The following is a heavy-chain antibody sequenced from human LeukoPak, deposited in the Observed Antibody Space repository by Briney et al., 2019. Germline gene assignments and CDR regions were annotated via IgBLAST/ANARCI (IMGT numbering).Heavy chain of an antibody. D-gene: IGHD4-17*01. J-gene: IGHJ4*02. CDR3: ARAATVTTVFDY. Sequence: SETLSLACTVSGGSISSGGYYWSWIRQHPGKGLEWIGYIYYSGSTYYNPSLKSRVTISVDTSKNQFSLKLSSVTAADTAVYYCARAATVTTVFDYWGQGTLVTVSS. V-gene: IGHV4-31*03. CDR2: IYYSGST. CDR1: GGSISSGGYY.